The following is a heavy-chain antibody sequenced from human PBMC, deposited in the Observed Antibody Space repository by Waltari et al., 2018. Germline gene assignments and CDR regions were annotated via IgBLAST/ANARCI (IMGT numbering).Heavy chain of an antibody. CDR1: GIIVSSNY. J-gene: IGHJ4*02. V-gene: IGHV3-53*01. D-gene: IGHD6-19*01. CDR3: ARWQQWPVRAFDY. Sequence: DVQLVESGGGLIQPGGSLRLSCAASGIIVSSNYMSWVRQAPGRGLEWVSLIYSGGSTYYADSVKGRFTISRDNSKNTLYLQMDSLSVEDTAVYYCARWQQWPVRAFDYWGQGTLVTVSS. CDR2: IYSGGST.